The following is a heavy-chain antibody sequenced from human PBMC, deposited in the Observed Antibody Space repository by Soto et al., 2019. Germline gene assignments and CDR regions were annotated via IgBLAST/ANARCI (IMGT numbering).Heavy chain of an antibody. Sequence: QVQLQESGPGLVKPSETLSLTCTVSGGSVSSGSYYWSWIRQPPGKGLEWIGYIYYSGSSNYNPSLKSRVTISVDTSKNQFSLKLSSVTAADTAVYYCARTARGSYSVDPWGQGTLVTVSS. J-gene: IGHJ5*02. V-gene: IGHV4-61*01. CDR1: GGSVSSGSYY. D-gene: IGHD1-26*01. CDR2: IYYSGSS. CDR3: ARTARGSYSVDP.